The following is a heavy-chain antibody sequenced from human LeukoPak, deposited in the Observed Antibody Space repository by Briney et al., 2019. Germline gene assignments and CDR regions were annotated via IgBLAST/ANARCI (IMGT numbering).Heavy chain of an antibody. V-gene: IGHV3-15*01. CDR2: IKCRSQGATT. Sequence: GGSLRLSCAVSGLNFIDAWMTWVRQAPGRGLEWVGRIKCRSQGATTDYATPVKGRFTISRDDSNNMVSLEMNSLKTEDAAVYYCSTGFCLSGTCHWDDAFAVWGQGTTVTVSS. D-gene: IGHD5-12*01. CDR1: GLNFIDAW. CDR3: STGFCLSGTCHWDDAFAV. J-gene: IGHJ3*01.